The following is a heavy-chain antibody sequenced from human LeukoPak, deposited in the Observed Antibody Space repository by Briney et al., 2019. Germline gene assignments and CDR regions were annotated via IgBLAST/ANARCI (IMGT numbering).Heavy chain of an antibody. D-gene: IGHD3-9*01. J-gene: IGHJ6*03. V-gene: IGHV1-18*01. CDR2: ISAYNGNT. CDR1: GYTFTSYG. CDR3: ARDYDILTGYQYYMDV. Sequence: AASVKVSCKASGYTFTSYGISWVRQAPGQGLEWMGWISAYNGNTNYAQKLQGRVTMTTDTSTSTAYMELRSLRSDDTAVYYCARDYDILTGYQYYMDVWGKGTTVTISS.